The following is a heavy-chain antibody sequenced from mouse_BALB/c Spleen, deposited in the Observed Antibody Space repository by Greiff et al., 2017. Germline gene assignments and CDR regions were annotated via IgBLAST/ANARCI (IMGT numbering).Heavy chain of an antibody. V-gene: IGHV1-54*01. CDR1: GYAFTNYL. Sequence: QVQLKQSGAELVRPGTSVKVSCKASGYAFTNYLIEWVKQRPGQGLEWIGVINPGSGGTNYNEKFKGKATLTADKSSSTAYMQLSSLTSDDSAVYFCARSGLRYLDYWGQGTSVTVSS. CDR3: ARSGLRYLDY. J-gene: IGHJ4*01. D-gene: IGHD1-1*01. CDR2: INPGSGGT.